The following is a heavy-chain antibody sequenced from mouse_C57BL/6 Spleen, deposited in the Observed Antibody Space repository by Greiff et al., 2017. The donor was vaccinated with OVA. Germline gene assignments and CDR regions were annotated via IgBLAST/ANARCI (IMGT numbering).Heavy chain of an antibody. D-gene: IGHD1-1*01. CDR1: GFTFSDYG. Sequence: EVQRVESGGGLVKPGGSLKLSCAASGFTFSDYGMHWVRQAPEKGLEWVAYISSGSSTIYYADTVKGRFTISRDNAKNTLFLQMTSLRSEDTAMYYCARPPYYGSSPFAYWGQGTLVTVSA. CDR3: ARPPYYGSSPFAY. V-gene: IGHV5-17*01. CDR2: ISSGSSTI. J-gene: IGHJ3*01.